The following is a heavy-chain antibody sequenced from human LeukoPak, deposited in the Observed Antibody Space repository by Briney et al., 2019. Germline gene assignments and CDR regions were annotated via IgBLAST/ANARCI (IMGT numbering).Heavy chain of an antibody. D-gene: IGHD2-15*01. J-gene: IGHJ5*02. CDR2: NNHSGST. Sequence: SETLSLTCAVYGGSFSGYYWSWIRQPPGKGLEWIGENNHSGSTNYNPSLKSRVTISVDTSKNQFSLKLSSVTAADTAVYYCARGKGASTYCSGGSCYRIHWFDPWGQGTLVTVSS. V-gene: IGHV4-34*01. CDR3: ARGKGASTYCSGGSCYRIHWFDP. CDR1: GGSFSGYY.